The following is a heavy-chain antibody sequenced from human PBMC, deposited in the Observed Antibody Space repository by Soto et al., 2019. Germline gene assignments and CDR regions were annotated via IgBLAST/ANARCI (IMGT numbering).Heavy chain of an antibody. CDR3: AREVAYYYGMDV. J-gene: IGHJ6*02. V-gene: IGHV1-69*13. Sequence: SVQVSFQASGGTFSSYAISWVRQAPGQGLEWMGGIIPIFGTANYAQKFQGRVTITADESTSTAYMELSSLRSEDTAVYYCAREVAYYYGMDVWGQGTTVTVSS. CDR1: GGTFSSYA. CDR2: IIPIFGTA. D-gene: IGHD5-12*01.